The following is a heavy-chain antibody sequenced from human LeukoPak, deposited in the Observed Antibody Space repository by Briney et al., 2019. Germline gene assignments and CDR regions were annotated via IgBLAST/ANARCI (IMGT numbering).Heavy chain of an antibody. CDR1: GFMFSSYA. CDR3: AREYYYDSSGPILAFDI. J-gene: IGHJ3*02. V-gene: IGHV3-23*01. Sequence: GGSLRLSCAASGFMFSSYAMSWVRQAPGKGLEWVSAISGSGGSTYYADSVKGRFTISRDNSKNTLYLQMNSLRAEDTAVYYCAREYYYDSSGPILAFDIWGQGTMVTVSS. D-gene: IGHD3-22*01. CDR2: ISGSGGST.